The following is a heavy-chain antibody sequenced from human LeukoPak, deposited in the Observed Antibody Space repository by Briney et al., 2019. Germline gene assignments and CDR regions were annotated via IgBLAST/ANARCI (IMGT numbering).Heavy chain of an antibody. CDR2: INHSGRT. J-gene: IGHJ4*02. CDR1: GGSFRGYY. Sequence: PSDTLSLPCAVYGGSFRGYYWSWIRQPPGKGLGWSGEINHSGRTNYNPSLKSRVTISVDTSKNQFSLKLSSVTAADTAVYYCARGFWSDYWGQGTLVTVSS. D-gene: IGHD3-3*01. CDR3: ARGFWSDY. V-gene: IGHV4-34*01.